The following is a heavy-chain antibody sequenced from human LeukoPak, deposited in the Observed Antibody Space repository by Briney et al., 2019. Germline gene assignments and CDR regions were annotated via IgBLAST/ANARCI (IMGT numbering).Heavy chain of an antibody. J-gene: IGHJ6*03. CDR3: AREGREAVAGISYYYYYMDV. CDR1: GGSISSSNW. V-gene: IGHV4-4*02. CDR2: IYHSGST. D-gene: IGHD6-19*01. Sequence: KPSETLSLTCAVSGGSISSSNWWSWVRQPPGKGLEWIGEIYHSGSTNYNPSLKSRVTISVDKSKNQFSLKLSSVTAADTAVYYCAREGREAVAGISYYYYYMDVWGKGTTVTVSS.